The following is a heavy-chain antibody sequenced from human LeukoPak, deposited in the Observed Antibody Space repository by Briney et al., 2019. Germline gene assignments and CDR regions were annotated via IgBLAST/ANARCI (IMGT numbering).Heavy chain of an antibody. Sequence: ASVKVSCKASGYTFTGYYMHWVRQAPGKGLEWMGGFDPEDGETIYAQKFQGRVTMTEDTSTDTAYMELSSLRSEDTAVYYCATVVPAANSWFDPWGQGTLVTVSS. D-gene: IGHD2-2*01. V-gene: IGHV1-24*01. J-gene: IGHJ5*02. CDR2: FDPEDGET. CDR3: ATVVPAANSWFDP. CDR1: GYTFTGYY.